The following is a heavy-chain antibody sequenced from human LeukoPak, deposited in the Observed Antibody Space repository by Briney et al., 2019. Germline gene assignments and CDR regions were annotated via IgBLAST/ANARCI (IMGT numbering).Heavy chain of an antibody. CDR1: GFTVSSNY. J-gene: IGHJ4*02. Sequence: GGSLRLSCAASGFTVSSNYMSWVRQAPGKGLEWVSVIYSGGSTYYADSVKGRFTISRDNSKNRLYLQMNSLRAEDTAVYYCARVFVVVPAATNYFDYWGQGTLVTVSS. D-gene: IGHD2-2*01. CDR3: ARVFVVVPAATNYFDY. V-gene: IGHV3-53*01. CDR2: IYSGGST.